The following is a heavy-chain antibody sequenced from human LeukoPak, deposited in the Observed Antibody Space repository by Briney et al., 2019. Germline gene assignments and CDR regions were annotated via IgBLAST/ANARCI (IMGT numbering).Heavy chain of an antibody. D-gene: IGHD3-9*01. CDR2: IYYSGST. CDR1: GGSISSYY. CDR3: ARVESAGYDILTGYYPGHFDY. V-gene: IGHV4-59*01. Sequence: SETLSLTCTVSGGSISSYYWSWIRQPPGKGLEWIGYIYYSGSTNYNPSLKSLVTISVYTSKNQFSLKLSSVTAADTAVYYCARVESAGYDILTGYYPGHFDYWGQGTLVTVSS. J-gene: IGHJ4*02.